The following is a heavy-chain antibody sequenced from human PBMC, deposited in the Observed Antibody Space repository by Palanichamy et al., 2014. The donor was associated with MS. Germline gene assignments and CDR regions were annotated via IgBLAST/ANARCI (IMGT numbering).Heavy chain of an antibody. CDR3: AKGRTYGDYREMFDY. D-gene: IGHD4-17*01. J-gene: IGHJ4*02. V-gene: IGHV3-9*01. CDR2: INWNSGRI. CDR1: GFTYDDYA. Sequence: EVRLVESGGGLVQPGRSLRLSCAASGFTYDDYAMHWVRQAPGKGLEWVSSINWNSGRIDYADSVKGRFTISRDNAKNSLYLQMNNLRTDDTALYYCAKGRTYGDYREMFDYWGQGTLVTASS.